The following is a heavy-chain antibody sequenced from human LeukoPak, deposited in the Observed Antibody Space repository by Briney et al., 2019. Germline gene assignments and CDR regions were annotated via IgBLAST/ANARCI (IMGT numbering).Heavy chain of an antibody. J-gene: IGHJ3*02. V-gene: IGHV1-2*02. CDR1: PYTFTGYY. CDR3: ARDKALNGALDI. D-gene: IGHD2-8*01. CDR2: IKPNSGDT. Sequence: GASVKVSCKASPYTFTGYYIQSLRQAPGQGVEGMGWIKPNSGDTIYPPNLHGRVTMTRDTSISTAYLELSRLRADDAAVYFRARDKALNGALDIWGQGTMVTVSS.